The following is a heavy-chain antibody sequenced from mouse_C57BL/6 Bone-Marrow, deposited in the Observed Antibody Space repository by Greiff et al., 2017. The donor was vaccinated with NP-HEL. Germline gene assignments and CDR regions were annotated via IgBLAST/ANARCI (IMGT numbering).Heavy chain of an antibody. V-gene: IGHV7-3*01. Sequence: EVKVVESGGGLVQPGGSLSLSCAASGFTFTDYYMSWVRQPPGKALEWLGFIRNKANGYTTEYSASVKGRFTISRDNSQSILYLQMNALRAEDSATYYCARYKVVNYFDYWGKGTTLTVSS. D-gene: IGHD1-1*01. CDR2: IRNKANGYTT. J-gene: IGHJ2*01. CDR3: ARYKVVNYFDY. CDR1: GFTFTDYY.